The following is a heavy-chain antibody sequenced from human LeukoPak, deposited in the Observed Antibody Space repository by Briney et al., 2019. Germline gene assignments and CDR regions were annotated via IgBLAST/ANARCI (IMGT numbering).Heavy chain of an antibody. J-gene: IGHJ5*02. D-gene: IGHD3-10*01. CDR3: AKGITMVRGVAP. Sequence: GGSLRLSCAASGFTFSDYYMSWIRQAPGKGLEWVSYISSSGSTIYYADSVQGRFTISRDNSKNSLYLQMNSLRTEDTALYYCAKGITMVRGVAPWAKGTLVTVSS. CDR2: ISSSGSTI. CDR1: GFTFSDYY. V-gene: IGHV3-11*01.